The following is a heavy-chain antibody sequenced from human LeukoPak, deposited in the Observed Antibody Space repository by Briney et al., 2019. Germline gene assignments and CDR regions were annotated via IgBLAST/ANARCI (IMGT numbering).Heavy chain of an antibody. CDR2: ISSRGDTI. V-gene: IGHV3-48*03. CDR3: ARCRYTSGWLDAFDI. J-gene: IGHJ3*02. Sequence: PGGSLSLSCAASGFTFSSYEMNWVRQAPGKGLGWVSYISSRGDTIYSADSVKGRFSTSRDNAKNLVYLQMIGLRAEDTALYYCARCRYTSGWLDAFDIWGQGTMVTVSS. CDR1: GFTFSSYE. D-gene: IGHD6-19*01.